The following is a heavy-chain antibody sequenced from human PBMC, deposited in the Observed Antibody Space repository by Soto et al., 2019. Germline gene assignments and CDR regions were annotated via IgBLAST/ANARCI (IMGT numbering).Heavy chain of an antibody. J-gene: IGHJ6*02. CDR2: IYYSGST. D-gene: IGHD1-1*01. V-gene: IGHV4-31*03. CDR3: ARDRTVHYYGMDV. Sequence: QVQLQESGPGLVKPSQTLSLTCTVSGGSISSGGYYWSWLRQHPGKGLEWNGYIYYSGSTYYNPSLKSRVNISVETSKNQFSLKLSSVTAADTAVYYCARDRTVHYYGMDVWGQGTTVTVSS. CDR1: GGSISSGGYY.